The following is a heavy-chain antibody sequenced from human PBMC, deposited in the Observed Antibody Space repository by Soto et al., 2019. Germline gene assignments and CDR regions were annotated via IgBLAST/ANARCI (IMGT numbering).Heavy chain of an antibody. CDR3: AKPRSSLEWPPFDP. V-gene: IGHV3-30*18. CDR2: IKSDGSNK. CDR1: GCTFRSYG. J-gene: IGHJ5*02. Sequence: GSLRLSGAGSGCTFRSYGMHCVRQATGKGLEWVAVIKSDGSNKYYTDSVKGRFTISRDNSKNTLYLQMNNLRAEDTAVYYCAKPRSSLEWPPFDPWGQGTLVTVSS. D-gene: IGHD3-3*01.